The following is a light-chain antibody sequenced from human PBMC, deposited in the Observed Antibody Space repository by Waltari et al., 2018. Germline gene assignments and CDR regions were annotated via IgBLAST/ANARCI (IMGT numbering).Light chain of an antibody. CDR2: GAS. J-gene: IGKJ1*01. Sequence: EIVMTQSPATLSVSPGDRATLSCRASQSVGSTFAWYQQKPGQAPRLPIHGASTRATGVPARFSGSGSGTEFTLTISGLQSEDFAVYYCQQYNNWPPWTFGQGTKVEIK. CDR3: QQYNNWPPWT. V-gene: IGKV3-15*01. CDR1: QSVGST.